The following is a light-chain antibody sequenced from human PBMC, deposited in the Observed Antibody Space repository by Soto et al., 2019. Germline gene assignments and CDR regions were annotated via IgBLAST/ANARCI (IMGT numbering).Light chain of an antibody. V-gene: IGLV1-40*01. CDR3: QSHDSTSVI. CDR1: SSNIGAGYD. Sequence: QPVLTQPPSVSGAPGQRVTISCTGGSSNIGAGYDVHWYQHLPGTAPTLLIYANTNRPSGVPDRFSGSKSGTSASLAITGLQAEDEADYYCQSHDSTSVIFGGGTQLTVL. J-gene: IGLJ2*01. CDR2: ANT.